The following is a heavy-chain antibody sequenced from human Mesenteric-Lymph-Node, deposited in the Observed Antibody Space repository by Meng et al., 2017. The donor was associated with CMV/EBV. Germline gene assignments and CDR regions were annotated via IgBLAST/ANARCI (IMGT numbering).Heavy chain of an antibody. D-gene: IGHD2-2*01. CDR3: ARQLSPLGPPAVGDFDY. CDR2: ISGGGDNT. V-gene: IGHV3-23*01. J-gene: IGHJ4*02. CDR1: GFTFSSYA. Sequence: GESLKISCAASGFTFSSYAMSWVRQAPGKGLEWVSVISGGGDNTYYADSVKGRFTISRDNAKNSLYLQMNSLSAEDTATYYCARQLSPLGPPAVGDFDYWGQGTLVTVSS.